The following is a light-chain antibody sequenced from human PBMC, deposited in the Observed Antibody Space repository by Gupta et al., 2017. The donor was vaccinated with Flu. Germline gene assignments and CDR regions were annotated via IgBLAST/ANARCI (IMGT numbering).Light chain of an antibody. V-gene: IGLV2-14*01. CDR2: EVT. J-gene: IGLJ3*02. CDR1: NSDVGGYNV. Sequence: QSALTQPASVSGSPGQSIAISCTGSNSDVGGYNVVSWYQQHPGKAPKLLIYEVTNRPSGVSNRFSGPKSGNTASLTIAGLQDEDEADYYCSSYTTSRTLVFGGGTKLTVL. CDR3: SSYTTSRTLV.